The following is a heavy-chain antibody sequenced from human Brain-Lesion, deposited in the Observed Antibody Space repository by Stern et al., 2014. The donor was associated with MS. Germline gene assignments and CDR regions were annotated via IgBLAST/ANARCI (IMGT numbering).Heavy chain of an antibody. Sequence: QVHLVESGAEVKKPGASVKVSCKPSGYTFTSYAITWVRQAPGQGLEWMGFISTYNGKTNYVQKLQGRVTMTTETSISTAFIVMRSMGSDDTAVYYCARGHTSGYYNFDYWGQGTLVTVS. J-gene: IGHJ4*02. V-gene: IGHV1-18*04. CDR1: GYTFTSYA. CDR2: ISTYNGKT. CDR3: ARGHTSGYYNFDY. D-gene: IGHD3-22*01.